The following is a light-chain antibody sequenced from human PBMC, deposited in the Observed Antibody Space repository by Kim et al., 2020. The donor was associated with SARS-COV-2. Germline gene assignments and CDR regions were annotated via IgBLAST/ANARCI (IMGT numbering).Light chain of an antibody. Sequence: APGKTARITCGGNNIGSKSVHWDQQKPGQAPVLVIYYDSDQPSGIPERFSGSNSGNTATLTISRVEAGDEADYYCQVWDSSSDHVVFGGGTKLTVL. V-gene: IGLV3-21*04. CDR2: YDS. CDR1: NIGSKS. J-gene: IGLJ2*01. CDR3: QVWDSSSDHVV.